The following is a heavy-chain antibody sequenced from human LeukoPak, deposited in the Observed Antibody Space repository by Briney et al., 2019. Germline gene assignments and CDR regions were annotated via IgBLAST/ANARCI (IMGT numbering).Heavy chain of an antibody. D-gene: IGHD5-24*01. J-gene: IGHJ5*02. V-gene: IGHV1-46*01. CDR3: ARENVRDGYNFWFDL. CDR1: GYTFTSYY. CDR2: INPSGGST. Sequence: ASVKVSCKASGYTFTSYYMHWVRQAPGQGLEWMGIINPSGGSTSYAQKFQGRVTITADKSTSTAYMELSSLRSEDTAVYYCARENVRDGYNFWFDLWGQGTLVTVSS.